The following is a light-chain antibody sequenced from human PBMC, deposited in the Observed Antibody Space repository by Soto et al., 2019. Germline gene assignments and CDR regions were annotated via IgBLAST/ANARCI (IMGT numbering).Light chain of an antibody. CDR2: DAS. CDR3: QQYKSYPIT. CDR1: QSSNSW. Sequence: DIQMTQSPSTLSASVGDRVTITCRASQSSNSWLAWYQQKPGKAPRLLIYDASSLESGVPSRFSGSGSGTEFSLTISSLQPYDFATYYCQQYKSYPITFGQGTRLEIK. J-gene: IGKJ5*01. V-gene: IGKV1-5*01.